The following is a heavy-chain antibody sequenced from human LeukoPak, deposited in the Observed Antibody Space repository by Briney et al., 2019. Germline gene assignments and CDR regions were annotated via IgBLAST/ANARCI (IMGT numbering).Heavy chain of an antibody. Sequence: SETLSLTCTVSGGSISSYYWSWIRQPPGKGLEWIGYIYYSGSTNYNPSLKSRVTISVDTSKDQFSLKLSSVTAADTAVYYCARWGGYYDILTGLDYWGQGTLVTVSS. CDR3: ARWGGYYDILTGLDY. CDR2: IYYSGST. D-gene: IGHD3-9*01. J-gene: IGHJ4*02. V-gene: IGHV4-59*01. CDR1: GGSISSYY.